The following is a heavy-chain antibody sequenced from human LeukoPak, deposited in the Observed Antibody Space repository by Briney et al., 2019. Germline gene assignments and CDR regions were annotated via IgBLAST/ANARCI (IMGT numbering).Heavy chain of an antibody. D-gene: IGHD6-13*01. V-gene: IGHV1-18*01. CDR2: ISAYNGNT. CDR1: GYTFTSYG. J-gene: IGHJ3*02. Sequence: ASVKVSCKASGYTFTSYGISWVRQAPGQGLEWMGWISAYNGNTNYAQKLQGRVTMTTDTSTSTAYMVLRSLRSDDTAVYYCARMYSNPSDDAFDIWGQGTMVTVSS. CDR3: ARMYSNPSDDAFDI.